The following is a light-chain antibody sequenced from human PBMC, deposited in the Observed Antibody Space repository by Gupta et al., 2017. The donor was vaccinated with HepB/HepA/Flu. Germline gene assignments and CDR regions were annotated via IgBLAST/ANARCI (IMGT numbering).Light chain of an antibody. CDR2: GVS. V-gene: IGKV1-8*01. CDR3: QQYDSYPPT. Sequence: AIRMTQSPSSFSASTGDRVTITCRASEIIPNYLAWYQQKPGNAPKLLIFGVSTLQSGVPSRFSGSGSGTDFTLTISRLQSEDFATYYCQQYDSYPPTFGQGTKLEIK. CDR1: EIIPNY. J-gene: IGKJ2*01.